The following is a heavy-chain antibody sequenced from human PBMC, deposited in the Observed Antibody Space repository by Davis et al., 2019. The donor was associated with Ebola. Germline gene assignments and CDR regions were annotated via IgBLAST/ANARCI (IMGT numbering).Heavy chain of an antibody. J-gene: IGHJ4*02. D-gene: IGHD1-26*01. Sequence: GESLKISCAASGFTFSDYGMHWVRQAPGKGLEWVAVISYDGTNTYYADSVMGRVTISRDNSKNTLYLQMNSLRAEDTAVYYCVRDSIEGATTFDYWGQGTLVTVSS. V-gene: IGHV3-30*03. CDR1: GFTFSDYG. CDR2: ISYDGTNT. CDR3: VRDSIEGATTFDY.